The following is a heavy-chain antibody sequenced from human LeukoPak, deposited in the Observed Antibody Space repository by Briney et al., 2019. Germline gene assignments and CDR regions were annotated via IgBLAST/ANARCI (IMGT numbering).Heavy chain of an antibody. CDR2: ISSSGRTI. CDR1: GFTFSSYE. D-gene: IGHD6-13*01. J-gene: IGHJ4*02. CDR3: AKCESSSSHYRLLDY. V-gene: IGHV3-48*03. Sequence: GGSLRLSCAASGFTFSSYEMNWVRQAPGKGLEWISYISSSGRTIYYADSVKGRFTISRDNAKNSLYLQMNSLRAEDTAVYYCAKCESSSSHYRLLDYWGQGTLVTVSS.